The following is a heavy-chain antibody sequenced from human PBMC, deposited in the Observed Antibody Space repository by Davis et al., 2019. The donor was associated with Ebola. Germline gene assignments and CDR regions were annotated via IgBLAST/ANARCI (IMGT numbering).Heavy chain of an antibody. CDR1: GYTFTSYA. CDR3: ARDTASVGWFDP. Sequence: ASVTVSCTASGYTFTSYAISWVRQAPGQGLEWMGWISAYNGNTNYAQKLQGRVTMTTDTSTSTAYMELRSLRSDDTAVYYCARDTASVGWFDPWGQGTLVTVSS. V-gene: IGHV1-18*01. CDR2: ISAYNGNT. D-gene: IGHD1-26*01. J-gene: IGHJ5*02.